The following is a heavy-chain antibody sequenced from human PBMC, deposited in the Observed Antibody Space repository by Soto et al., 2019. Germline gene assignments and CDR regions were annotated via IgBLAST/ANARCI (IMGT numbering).Heavy chain of an antibody. CDR2: IVVGSGNT. Sequence: SVKVSCKASGFTFSSSAVQLGRQARGQRREWIGWIVVGSGNTNYAQKFQGWVTMTRDTSISTAYMELSRLRSDDTAVYYCARGNSIAVVPAATNWFDPWGQGTLVTVSS. CDR3: ARGNSIAVVPAATNWFDP. D-gene: IGHD2-2*01. V-gene: IGHV1-58*01. CDR1: GFTFSSSA. J-gene: IGHJ5*02.